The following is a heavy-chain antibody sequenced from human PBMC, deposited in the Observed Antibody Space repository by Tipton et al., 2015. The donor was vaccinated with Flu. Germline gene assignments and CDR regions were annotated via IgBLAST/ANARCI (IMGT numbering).Heavy chain of an antibody. CDR2: IYSGGST. V-gene: IGHV3-53*01. D-gene: IGHD5-24*01. J-gene: IGHJ3*02. CDR1: GLTVSSNY. CDR3: ARERPPKGWLPYDAFDI. Sequence: GSLRLSCAASGLTVSSNYMSWVRQAPGKGLEWVSVIYSGGSTYYADSVKGRSTISRDNSKNTLYLQKNSLRAEDTAVYYCARERPPKGWLPYDAFDIWGQGTMVTVSS.